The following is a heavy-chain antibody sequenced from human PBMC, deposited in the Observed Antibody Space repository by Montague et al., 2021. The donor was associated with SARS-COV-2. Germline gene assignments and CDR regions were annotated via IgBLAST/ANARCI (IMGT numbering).Heavy chain of an antibody. J-gene: IGHJ5*02. D-gene: IGHD2-21*01. CDR3: ARDLSRAFCEGSSCYSENWFDP. V-gene: IGHV4-59*01. CDR2: IYHTGST. CDR1: GGSITGYY. Sequence: SETLSPTCIVSGGSITGYYWSWIRQSPGKGLEWIGSIYHTGSTVYNPSLRSRVTILIETSKNQFSLKMTSVTTADRAVYFCARDLSRAFCEGSSCYSENWFDPWGKGTLVTVSS.